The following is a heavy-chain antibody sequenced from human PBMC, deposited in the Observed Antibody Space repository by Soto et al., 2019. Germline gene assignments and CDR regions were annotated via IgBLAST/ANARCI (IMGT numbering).Heavy chain of an antibody. CDR1: GFTFSSYS. V-gene: IGHV3-21*01. J-gene: IGHJ5*01. CDR2: ISSSSSYI. D-gene: IGHD3-3*01. CDR3: ARHYDFWSGYSEWFDP. Sequence: TGGSLRLSCAASGFTFSSYSMNWVRQAPGKGLEWVSSISSSSSYIYYADSVKGRFTISRDNAKNSLYLQMNSLRAEDTAVYYCARHYDFWSGYSEWFDPWGQGTLVTVSS.